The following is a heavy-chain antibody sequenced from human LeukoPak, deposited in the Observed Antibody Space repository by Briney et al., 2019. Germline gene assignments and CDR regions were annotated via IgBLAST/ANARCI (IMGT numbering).Heavy chain of an antibody. CDR3: AKGYDFWSGWDV. V-gene: IGHV3-33*06. CDR1: GLIFSDYG. CDR2: IWYDGSDK. D-gene: IGHD3-3*01. Sequence: GGSLRLSCAASGLIFSDYGIHWVRQAPGKGLEWVALIWYDGSDKFYADSVKGRVTISRDNSKNTVDLQMTSLRAEDTAVYYCAKGYDFWSGWDVWGKGTTVTVSS. J-gene: IGHJ6*04.